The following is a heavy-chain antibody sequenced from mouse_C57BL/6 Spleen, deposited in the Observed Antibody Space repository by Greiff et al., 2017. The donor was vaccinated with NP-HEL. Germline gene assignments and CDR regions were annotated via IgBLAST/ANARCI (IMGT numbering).Heavy chain of an antibody. Sequence: VQLQQSGPELVKPGASVKLSCKASGYTFTSYDINWVKQRPGQGLEWIGWIYPRDGSTKYNEKFKGKATLTVDTSSSTAYMELHSLTSEDSAVYFCARSVDYYGSSSFYFDYWGQGTTLTVSS. D-gene: IGHD1-1*01. CDR2: IYPRDGST. J-gene: IGHJ2*01. CDR1: GYTFTSYD. CDR3: ARSVDYYGSSSFYFDY. V-gene: IGHV1-85*01.